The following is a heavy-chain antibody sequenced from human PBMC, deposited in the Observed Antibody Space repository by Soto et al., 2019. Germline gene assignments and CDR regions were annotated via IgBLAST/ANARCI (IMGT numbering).Heavy chain of an antibody. J-gene: IGHJ3*02. V-gene: IGHV3-9*01. CDR2: ISWNSGSI. CDR1: GFTFDDYA. CDR3: AKDKEWLRFWGALDI. D-gene: IGHD5-12*01. Sequence: VQLVESGGGLVQPGRSLRLSCAASGFTFDDYAMHWVRQAPGKGVEWVSGISWNSGSIGYADSVKGRFTISRDNAKNSLYLQMNSLIAEDKALYYCAKDKEWLRFWGALDIWGQGTMVNVSS.